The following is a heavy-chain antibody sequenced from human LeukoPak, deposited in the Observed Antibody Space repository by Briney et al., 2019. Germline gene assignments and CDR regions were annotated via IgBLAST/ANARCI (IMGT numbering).Heavy chain of an antibody. CDR3: ARASPPELGGEGDFDC. D-gene: IGHD2-21*01. J-gene: IGHJ4*02. CDR1: GFTFNSYA. Sequence: GSLRLSCAASGFTFNSYAMSWVRQAPGKGLEWIANIYHSGNTYYNPSLKSRVTISADTSMNQFSLNLRSVTAADTAIYYCARASPPELGGEGDFDCWGQGTLVTVSS. CDR2: IYHSGNT. V-gene: IGHV4-38-2*01.